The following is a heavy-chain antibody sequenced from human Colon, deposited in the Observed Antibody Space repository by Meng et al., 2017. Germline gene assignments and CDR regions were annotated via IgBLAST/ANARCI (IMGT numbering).Heavy chain of an antibody. CDR1: GGSISRSDW. J-gene: IGHJ4*02. V-gene: IGHV4-4*02. Sequence: QGQLQGSGRGMVKPWGTLALPGAAAGGSISRSDWWSWVRQPPGKGLEWIGETSHSGSTNYSPSLKSRVTISLDKSKNQLSLKLNSVTAADTAVYYCASSDYYRSDYWGQGTLVTVSS. CDR3: ASSDYYRSDY. D-gene: IGHD3-22*01. CDR2: TSHSGST.